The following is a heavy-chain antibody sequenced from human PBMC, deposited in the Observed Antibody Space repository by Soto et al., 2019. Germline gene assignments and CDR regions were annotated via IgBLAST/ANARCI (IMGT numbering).Heavy chain of an antibody. V-gene: IGHV2-5*01. J-gene: IGHJ6*02. CDR2: IYWNDDK. CDR1: VFSLSTSGVG. CDR3: AHVEVTLVRGVIYYYYYGLDV. Sequence: GSGPTLVNPTQTLTLTFTFSVFSLSTSGVGVGWIRQPPGKALEWLALIYWNDDKRYSPSLKSRLTITKDTSKNQVVLTMTNMDPVDTATYYCAHVEVTLVRGVIYYYYYGLDVWGQGTTVTVSS. D-gene: IGHD3-10*01.